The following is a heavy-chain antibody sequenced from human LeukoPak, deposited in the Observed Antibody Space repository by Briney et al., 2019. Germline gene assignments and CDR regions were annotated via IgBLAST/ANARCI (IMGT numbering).Heavy chain of an antibody. J-gene: IGHJ4*02. CDR1: GFTFSSYA. D-gene: IGHD3-3*01. CDR2: ISYDGSNK. V-gene: IGHV3-30-3*01. Sequence: GGSLRLSCAASGFTFSSYAMHWVRQAPGKGLEWVAVISYDGSNKYYADSVKGRFTISRDNPKNTLYLQMNSLRAEDTAVYYCARGGSGYYFFFSEFDYWGQGTLVTVSS. CDR3: ARGGSGYYFFFSEFDY.